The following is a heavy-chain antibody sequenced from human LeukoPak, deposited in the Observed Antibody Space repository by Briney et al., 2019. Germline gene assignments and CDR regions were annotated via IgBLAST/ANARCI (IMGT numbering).Heavy chain of an antibody. CDR2: IYYSGST. J-gene: IGHJ4*02. Sequence: SETLSLTCTVSGGSISSYYWSWIRQTPGKGLEWIGYIYYSGSTNYNPSLKSRVTISVDTSKNQFSLKLSSVTAADPAVYYCARGGLGGITAYSNYLFDYWGQGTLVTVSS. CDR3: ARGGLGGITAYSNYLFDY. V-gene: IGHV4-59*08. D-gene: IGHD4-11*01. CDR1: GGSISSYY.